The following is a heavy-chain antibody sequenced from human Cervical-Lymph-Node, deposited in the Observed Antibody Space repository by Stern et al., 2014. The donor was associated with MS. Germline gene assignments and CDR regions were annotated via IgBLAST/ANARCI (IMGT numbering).Heavy chain of an antibody. CDR3: ARDGYGTNSDYYGFDV. Sequence: VQLGQSGGGLVKPGGSLRLSCGAAGFRFSNYDMNWVRQAPGKGLEWLSVISRTSSYIYYAAPVKGRFTVSRDNAKNSLFLQIDSLRVEDTAVEYFARDGYGTNSDYYGFDVWGQGTTVTVSS. J-gene: IGHJ6*02. V-gene: IGHV3-21*01. CDR2: ISRTSSYI. CDR1: GFRFSNYD. D-gene: IGHD2-8*01.